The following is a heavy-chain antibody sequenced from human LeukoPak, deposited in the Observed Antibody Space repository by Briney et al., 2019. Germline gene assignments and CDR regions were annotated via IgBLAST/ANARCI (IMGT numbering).Heavy chain of an antibody. Sequence: ASVKVSCKASGYSFTSNYIHWVRQAPGQGLEWMGMIYPRDGSTIYAQKFQGRVTMTEDTSTDTAYMELSSLRSEDTAVYYCATPAGEGFLEWLLFDYWGQGTLVTVSS. V-gene: IGHV1-46*01. D-gene: IGHD3-3*01. CDR3: ATPAGEGFLEWLLFDY. CDR2: IYPRDGST. J-gene: IGHJ4*02. CDR1: GYSFTSNY.